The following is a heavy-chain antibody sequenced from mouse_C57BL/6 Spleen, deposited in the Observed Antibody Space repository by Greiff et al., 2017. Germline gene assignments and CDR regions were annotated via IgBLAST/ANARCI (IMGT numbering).Heavy chain of an antibody. CDR3: AREALNYYGSSYWYFDV. CDR2: ISYDGSN. Sequence: EVKLQESGPGLVKPSQSLSLTCSVPGYSLPSGYYWNWIRQFPGNKLEWMGYISYDGSNNYNPSLKNRISITRDTSKNQFFLKLNSVTTEDTATYYCAREALNYYGSSYWYFDVWGTGTTVTVSS. D-gene: IGHD1-1*01. CDR1: GYSLPSGYY. V-gene: IGHV3-6*01. J-gene: IGHJ1*03.